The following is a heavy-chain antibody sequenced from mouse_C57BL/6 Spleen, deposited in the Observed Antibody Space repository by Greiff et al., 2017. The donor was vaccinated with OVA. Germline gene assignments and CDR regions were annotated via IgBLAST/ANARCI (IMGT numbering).Heavy chain of an antibody. D-gene: IGHD2-3*01. CDR2: IYPGSGST. J-gene: IGHJ2*01. CDR1: GYTFTSYW. Sequence: QVQLQQPGAELVKPGASVKMSCKASGYTFTSYWITWVKQRPGQGLEWIGDIYPGSGSTNYNEKFKSKATLTVDTSSSTAYMQLSSLTSEDSAVYYCARSTGYYLGFDYWGQGTTLTVSS. V-gene: IGHV1-55*01. CDR3: ARSTGYYLGFDY.